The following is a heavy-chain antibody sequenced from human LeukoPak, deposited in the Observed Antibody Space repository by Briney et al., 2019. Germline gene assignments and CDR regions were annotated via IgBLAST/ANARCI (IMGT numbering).Heavy chain of an antibody. D-gene: IGHD4-17*01. CDR3: ARANDYGDYVLDAFDI. Sequence: SETLSLTCTASAGSISSYYWSWIRQPPGKGLEWIGYIYYSGSTNYNPSLKSRVTISVDTSKNQFSLKLSSVTAADTAVYYCARANDYGDYVLDAFDIWGQGTMVTVSS. V-gene: IGHV4-59*01. CDR1: AGSISSYY. CDR2: IYYSGST. J-gene: IGHJ3*02.